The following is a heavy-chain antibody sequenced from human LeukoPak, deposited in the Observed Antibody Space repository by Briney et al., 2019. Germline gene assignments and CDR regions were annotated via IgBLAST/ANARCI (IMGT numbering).Heavy chain of an antibody. CDR2: INWNGGST. Sequence: GGSLRVSCAASGFTFSSYTMNWVRQAPGKGPEWVSGINWNGGSTGYADSVKGRFTISRDNAKSSLYLQMNSLRAEDTAVYYCARDPYSGSYGADYYYYMDVWGKGTTVTISS. V-gene: IGHV3-20*04. CDR3: ARDPYSGSYGADYYYYMDV. D-gene: IGHD1-26*01. J-gene: IGHJ6*03. CDR1: GFTFSSYT.